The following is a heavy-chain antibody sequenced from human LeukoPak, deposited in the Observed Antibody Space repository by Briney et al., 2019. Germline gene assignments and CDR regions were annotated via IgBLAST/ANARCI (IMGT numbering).Heavy chain of an antibody. D-gene: IGHD6-19*01. J-gene: IGHJ4*02. Sequence: SETLSLTCTVSGGSVSSDYWSWIRQSPGKGLEWIGYIYYPTTTNYNPSLKSRVTISVDKSKNQFSLNLSSVTAADTAVYYCAKVGGWYGSFYFDYWGQGTLVTVSS. V-gene: IGHV4-59*02. CDR3: AKVGGWYGSFYFDY. CDR2: IYYPTTT. CDR1: GGSVSSDY.